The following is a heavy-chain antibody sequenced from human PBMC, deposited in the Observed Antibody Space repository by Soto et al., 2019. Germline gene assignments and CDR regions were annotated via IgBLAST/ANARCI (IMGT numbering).Heavy chain of an antibody. D-gene: IGHD2-2*02. CDR2: IIPIFGTA. V-gene: IGHV1-69*06. CDR1: GGTFSSYA. Sequence: QVQLVQSGAEVKKPGSSVKVSCKASGGTFSSYAISWVRQAPGQGLEWIGGIIPIFGTANYAQKFQGRVTITADKSTSTAYMELSSLRSEDTAVYYCAVGRYCSSTSCYTDYYYGMDVWGQGTTVTVSS. CDR3: AVGRYCSSTSCYTDYYYGMDV. J-gene: IGHJ6*02.